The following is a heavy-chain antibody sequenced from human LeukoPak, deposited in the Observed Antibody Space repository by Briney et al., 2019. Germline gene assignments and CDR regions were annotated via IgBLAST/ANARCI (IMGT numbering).Heavy chain of an antibody. Sequence: ASVKVSCKASGYTFTGYYMHWVRQAPGQGLEWMGWINPNSGGTNYAQKFQGRVTMTRDTSISTAYMELSRLRSDDTAVYYCARVGGTTSGYLSYYYYMDVWGKGTTVTVSS. CDR1: GYTFTGYY. D-gene: IGHD3-3*01. CDR3: ARVGGTTSGYLSYYYYMDV. CDR2: INPNSGGT. J-gene: IGHJ6*03. V-gene: IGHV1-2*02.